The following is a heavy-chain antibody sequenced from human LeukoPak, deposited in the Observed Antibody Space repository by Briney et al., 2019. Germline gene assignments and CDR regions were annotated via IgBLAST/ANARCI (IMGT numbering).Heavy chain of an antibody. CDR2: ISGSGGTT. D-gene: IGHD3-10*01. Sequence: GGSLRLSCAASGFTFSSYAMSWVRQAPGKGLEWVSSISGSGGTTYYADSVKGRFTISRDNSKNTLYLQMNSLRAEDTAVYYCAKDHRGWFGELYPDYWGQGTLVTVSS. V-gene: IGHV3-23*01. CDR1: GFTFSSYA. CDR3: AKDHRGWFGELYPDY. J-gene: IGHJ4*02.